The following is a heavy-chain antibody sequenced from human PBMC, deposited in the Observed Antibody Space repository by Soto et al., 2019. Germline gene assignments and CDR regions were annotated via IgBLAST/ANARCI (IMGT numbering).Heavy chain of an antibody. V-gene: IGHV1-18*04. Sequence: GASVKVSCKASGYTFTSYGISWVRQAPGQGLEWMGWISAYNGNTNYAQKLQGRVTMTTDTSTSTAYMELRSLRSDDTAVYYCARVLLTRITGTRNPFDYWGQGTLVTVSS. J-gene: IGHJ4*02. CDR2: ISAYNGNT. CDR1: GYTFTSYG. CDR3: ARVLLTRITGTRNPFDY. D-gene: IGHD1-20*01.